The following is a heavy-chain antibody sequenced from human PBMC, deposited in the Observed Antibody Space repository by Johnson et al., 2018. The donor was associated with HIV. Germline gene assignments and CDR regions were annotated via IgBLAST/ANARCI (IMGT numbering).Heavy chain of an antibody. CDR2: ISGSGGSS. J-gene: IGHJ3*02. CDR3: AKDRGGYYDSSGYGAFDI. V-gene: IGHV3-23*04. CDR1: GFTFSSYA. D-gene: IGHD3-22*01. Sequence: VHLVESGGGVVQPGGSLRLSCAASGFTFSSYAMSWVRQAPGKGLEWVSAISGSGGSSYDADSVKGRFPIPRDNSKNTLYLQMNSLRAEDTAVYYCAKDRGGYYDSSGYGAFDIWGQGTMVTVSS.